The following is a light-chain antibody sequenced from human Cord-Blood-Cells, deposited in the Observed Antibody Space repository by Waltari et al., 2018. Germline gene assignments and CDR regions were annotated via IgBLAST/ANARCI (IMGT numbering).Light chain of an antibody. Sequence: QLVLTQSPSASASLGASVKLPCTLSSGHSSYAIACPQQQPEKGPRYLMKLNSDGSHSKGDGIPDRFSGSSSGAERYLTISSLQSEDEADYYCQTWGTGIWVFGGGTKLTVL. J-gene: IGLJ3*02. CDR2: LNSDGSH. CDR3: QTWGTGIWV. V-gene: IGLV4-69*01. CDR1: SGHSSYA.